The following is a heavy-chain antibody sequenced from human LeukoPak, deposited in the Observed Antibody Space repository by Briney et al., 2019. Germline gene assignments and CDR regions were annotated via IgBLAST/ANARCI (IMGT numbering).Heavy chain of an antibody. V-gene: IGHV5-51*01. Sequence: GESLKISCKGSGYSFKNYWIAWVRQMPGKGLEWMGIIYPGDSNTRYNPSFQGQVTISADKSISTAYLQWSSLKASDTAKYYCARHSDYGDQARFDYWGQGTLVTVSS. CDR2: IYPGDSNT. CDR1: GYSFKNYW. J-gene: IGHJ4*02. D-gene: IGHD4-17*01. CDR3: ARHSDYGDQARFDY.